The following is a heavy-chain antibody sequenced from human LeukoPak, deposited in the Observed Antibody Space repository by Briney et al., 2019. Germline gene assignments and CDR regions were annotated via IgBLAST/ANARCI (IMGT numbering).Heavy chain of an antibody. Sequence: SETLSLTCTVSGESINSFYWSWIRQPAGKGLEWIGRIYSSGSTNYSPSLKSRVTLSVDTSKNQFSLRLDSVTPADTAVYFCAAGTYNGGWTPWGPGTLVTVSS. CDR2: IYSSGST. CDR3: AAGTYNGGWTP. CDR1: GESINSFY. J-gene: IGHJ5*02. D-gene: IGHD6-19*01. V-gene: IGHV4-4*07.